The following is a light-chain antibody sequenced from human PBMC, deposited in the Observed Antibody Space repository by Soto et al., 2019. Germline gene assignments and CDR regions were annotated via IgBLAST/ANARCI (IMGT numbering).Light chain of an antibody. Sequence: DIVMTQSPDSLAESLGERATINCKSSQSVLYSSNNKNYLAWYQQKPGQPPKLLIYWASTRESGVPDRFSGRGSGTDFTLTISSLQAEDVAVYYCQQYYSTPTFGQGTKVEIK. CDR3: QQYYSTPT. CDR2: WAS. CDR1: QSVLYSSNNKNY. J-gene: IGKJ1*01. V-gene: IGKV4-1*01.